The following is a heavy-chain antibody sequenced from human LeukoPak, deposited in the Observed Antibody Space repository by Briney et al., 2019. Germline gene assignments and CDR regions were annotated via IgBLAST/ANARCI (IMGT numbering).Heavy chain of an antibody. CDR2: IWYDGSNK. D-gene: IGHD7-27*01. V-gene: IGHV3-33*01. CDR1: GFTFSSYG. CDR3: ARAGESVPLDY. Sequence: GGSLRLSCAASGFTFSSYGMHWVRQAPGKGLEWVAVIWYDGSNKYYADSVKGRFTISRDNSKNTLYLQMNSLGAEDTAVYYCARAGESVPLDYWGQGTLVTVSS. J-gene: IGHJ4*02.